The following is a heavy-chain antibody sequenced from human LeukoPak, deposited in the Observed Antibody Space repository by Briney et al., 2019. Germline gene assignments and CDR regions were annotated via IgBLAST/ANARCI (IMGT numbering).Heavy chain of an antibody. D-gene: IGHD7-27*01. CDR2: IIPIFGTA. CDR3: ARGPPNWGYDY. J-gene: IGHJ4*02. CDR1: GGTFSSYA. V-gene: IGHV1-69*13. Sequence: GASVKVSCKASGGTFSSYAISWVRQAPGQGLEWVGGIIPIFGTANYAQKFQGRVTITADESTSTAYMELSSLRSDDTAVYYCARGPPNWGYDYWGPGTLVTVSS.